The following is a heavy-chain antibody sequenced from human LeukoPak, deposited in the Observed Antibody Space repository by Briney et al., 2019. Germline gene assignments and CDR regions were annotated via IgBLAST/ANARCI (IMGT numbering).Heavy chain of an antibody. Sequence: KTSETLSLTFTVSGGSISSYYWSWIRQPPGKGLEWIGSIYYSGSTYYNPSLKSRVTISVDTSKNQFSLKLSSVTAADTAVYYCARADPYNYDSSGYYHLGYFQHWGQGTLVTVPS. CDR3: ARADPYNYDSSGYYHLGYFQH. D-gene: IGHD3-22*01. CDR2: IYYSGST. J-gene: IGHJ1*01. CDR1: GGSISSYY. V-gene: IGHV4-59*08.